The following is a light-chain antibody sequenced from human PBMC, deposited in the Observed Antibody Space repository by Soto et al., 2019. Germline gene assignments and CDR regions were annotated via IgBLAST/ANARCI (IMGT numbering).Light chain of an antibody. V-gene: IGKV3-11*01. Sequence: EIVLTQSPATLSLSPGETATLSCRASQSVGSYLAWYQQKPGQAPRLLIYDASTRATGIPARFSGSGSGTDFSLTISSLGPEDFGVYYCQQRTNSPPFTFGGGTKVEIK. CDR3: QQRTNSPPFT. CDR2: DAS. CDR1: QSVGSY. J-gene: IGKJ4*01.